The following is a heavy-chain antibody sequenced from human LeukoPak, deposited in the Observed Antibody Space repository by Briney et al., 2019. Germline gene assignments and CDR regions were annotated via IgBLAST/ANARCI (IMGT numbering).Heavy chain of an antibody. J-gene: IGHJ4*02. CDR3: ARGQGPYDYVWGSYRSVYFDY. D-gene: IGHD3-16*02. Sequence: PSETLSLTCTVSGGSVSSGSYYWSWIRQPPGKGLEWIGYIYYSGGTNYNPSLKSRFTISVDTSKNQFSLKLSSVTAADTAVYYCARGQGPYDYVWGSYRSVYFDYWGQGTLVTVSS. V-gene: IGHV4-61*01. CDR1: GGSVSSGSYY. CDR2: IYYSGGT.